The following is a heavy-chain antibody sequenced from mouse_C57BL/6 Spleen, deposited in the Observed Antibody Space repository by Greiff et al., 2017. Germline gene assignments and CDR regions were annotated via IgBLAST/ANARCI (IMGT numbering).Heavy chain of an antibody. J-gene: IGHJ4*01. CDR1: GYTFTDYE. V-gene: IGHV1-15*01. Sequence: SGAELVRPGASVTLSCKASGYTFTDYEMHWVKQTPVHGLEWIGAIDPETGGTAYNQKFKGKAILTADKSSSTAYMELRSLTSEDSAVYYCTITTVVAPYAMDYWGQGTSVTVSS. D-gene: IGHD1-1*01. CDR3: TITTVVAPYAMDY. CDR2: IDPETGGT.